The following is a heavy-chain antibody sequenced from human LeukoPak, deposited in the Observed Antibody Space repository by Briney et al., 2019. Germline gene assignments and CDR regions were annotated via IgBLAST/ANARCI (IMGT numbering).Heavy chain of an antibody. Sequence: GGSLRLSCAASGFTFSSYAMHWVRQAPGKGLEWVGVISDDGNKIYYADSVRGRFTISRDNSKNTLYLQIHSLRAEDTAVYWCARERLAGSGSTWFAPWGQGTLVTVSS. V-gene: IGHV3-30*04. D-gene: IGHD3-9*01. J-gene: IGHJ5*02. CDR3: ARERLAGSGSTWFAP. CDR1: GFTFSSYA. CDR2: ISDDGNKI.